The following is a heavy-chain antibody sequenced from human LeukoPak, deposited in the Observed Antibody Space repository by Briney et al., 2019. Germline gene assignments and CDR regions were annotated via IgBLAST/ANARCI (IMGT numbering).Heavy chain of an antibody. CDR2: ISSSGSTI. CDR1: GFTFSSYE. J-gene: IGHJ4*02. V-gene: IGHV3-48*03. Sequence: GGSLRLSCAASGFTFSSYEMNWVRQAPGKGLEWVSYISSSGSTIYYADSVKGRFTISRDNAKNSLYLQMNSLRAEDTAVYYCARDQLVATTSFDYWGQGTLVTVSS. CDR3: ARDQLVATTSFDY. D-gene: IGHD5-12*01.